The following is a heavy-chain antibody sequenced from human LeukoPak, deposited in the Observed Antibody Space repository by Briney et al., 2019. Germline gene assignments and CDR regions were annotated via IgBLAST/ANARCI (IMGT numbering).Heavy chain of an antibody. V-gene: IGHV3-9*01. CDR3: AKDRQWELLNGMDV. CDR1: GFTFDDYA. D-gene: IGHD1-26*01. Sequence: GRSLRLSCAASGFTFDDYAMHWVRQAPGKGLKWVSGISWNSGSIGYADSVKGRSTISRDNAKNSLYLQMNSLRAEDTALYYCAKDRQWELLNGMDVWGQGTTVTVSS. J-gene: IGHJ6*02. CDR2: ISWNSGSI.